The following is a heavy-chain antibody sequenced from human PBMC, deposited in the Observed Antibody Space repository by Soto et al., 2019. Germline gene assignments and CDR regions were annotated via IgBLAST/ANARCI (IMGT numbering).Heavy chain of an antibody. V-gene: IGHV3-23*01. J-gene: IGHJ4*02. CDR2: ISGSGGST. CDR3: AKGLRSGYYFFDY. Sequence: GGSLRLSCAASGFTFSSYAMSWVRQAPGKGLEWVSAISGSGGSTYHADSVKGRFTISRDNSKNTLYPQMNSLRAEDTAVYYCAKGLRSGYYFFDYWGQGTLVTVSS. CDR1: GFTFSSYA. D-gene: IGHD3-3*01.